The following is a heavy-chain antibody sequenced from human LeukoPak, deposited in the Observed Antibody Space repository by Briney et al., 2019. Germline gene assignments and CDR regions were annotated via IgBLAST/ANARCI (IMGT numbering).Heavy chain of an antibody. J-gene: IGHJ4*02. D-gene: IGHD5-18*01. CDR2: ISGSGGTT. Sequence: GGSLRLSCAASGFTFSSYAMSWVRQPPGKGLEWVSAISGSGGTTYYADSVKGRFTISRDNSKNTLYLQMNSLRAEDTAVYYCAKGGHDSFGTYFDYWGRGTLVTVSS. CDR3: AKGGHDSFGTYFDY. CDR1: GFTFSSYA. V-gene: IGHV3-23*01.